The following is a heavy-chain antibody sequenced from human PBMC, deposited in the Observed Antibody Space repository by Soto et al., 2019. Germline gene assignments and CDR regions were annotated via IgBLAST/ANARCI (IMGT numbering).Heavy chain of an antibody. J-gene: IGHJ3*02. CDR3: ARRAFGXSRSFDI. CDR2: ISDSGGLT. CDR1: GFTFSSYA. D-gene: IGHD3-16*01. Sequence: GGSLRLSCAASGFTFSSYAMSWVRQAPGKGPEWVSGISDSGGLTYNADSVKGRFTISRDNSKNTLYLQMNSLRAEDTALYYCARRAFGXSRSFDIWGQGTMVTVS. V-gene: IGHV3-23*01.